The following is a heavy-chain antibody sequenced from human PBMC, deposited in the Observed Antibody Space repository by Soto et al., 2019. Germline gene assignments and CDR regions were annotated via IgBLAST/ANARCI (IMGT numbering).Heavy chain of an antibody. D-gene: IGHD5-18*01. CDR3: AREVDTAMAYYYYGMDV. CDR1: GFTFSSYS. J-gene: IGHJ6*02. Sequence: GGSLRLSCAASGFTFSSYSMNWVRQAPGKGLEWVSYISSSSSTIYYADSVKGRFTISRDNAKNSLYLQMNSLRDEDTAVYYCAREVDTAMAYYYYGMDVWGQGTTVTVSS. CDR2: ISSSSSTI. V-gene: IGHV3-48*02.